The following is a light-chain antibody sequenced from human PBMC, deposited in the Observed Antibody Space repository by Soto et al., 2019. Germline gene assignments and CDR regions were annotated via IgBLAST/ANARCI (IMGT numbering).Light chain of an antibody. J-gene: IGKJ4*01. CDR3: QQFDSYPLT. CDR1: QDISSA. V-gene: IGKV1-13*02. CDR2: DAS. Sequence: AIQLTQSPSSLSASVGDRVTITCQASQDISSALAWYQQKPGKAPQLLIYDASSLKSGVPSRFSGSGSGTDFTLTISSLQPEDFATYYCQQFDSYPLTFGGGTKVEIK.